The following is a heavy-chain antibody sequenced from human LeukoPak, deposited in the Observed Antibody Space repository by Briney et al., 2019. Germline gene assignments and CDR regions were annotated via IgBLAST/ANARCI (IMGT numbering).Heavy chain of an antibody. D-gene: IGHD6-19*01. CDR1: GFTFSDEY. Sequence: PGGTLRLSCAASGFTFSDEYMSWVRHAPGKGLEWVSYISNSGTYTNYADSVRGRFTISRDNAKHSLYLQMNSLRAEDTAAYYCARSRGAGPGAYFDYWGQGTLVTVSS. V-gene: IGHV3-11*03. CDR3: ARSRGAGPGAYFDY. CDR2: ISNSGTYT. J-gene: IGHJ4*02.